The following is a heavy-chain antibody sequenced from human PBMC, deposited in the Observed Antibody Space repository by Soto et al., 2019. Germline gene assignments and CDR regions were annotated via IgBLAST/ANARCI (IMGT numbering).Heavy chain of an antibody. J-gene: IGHJ6*02. Sequence: SVKVSCKASGGTFSSYAISWVRQAPGQGLEWMGGIIPIFGTANYAQKFQGRVTITADESTSTAYMELRSLRSEDTAVYYCARGHVHIVATITPYYYYGMDVWGQGTTVTVSS. CDR2: IIPIFGTA. D-gene: IGHD5-12*01. CDR3: ARGHVHIVATITPYYYYGMDV. V-gene: IGHV1-69*13. CDR1: GGTFSSYA.